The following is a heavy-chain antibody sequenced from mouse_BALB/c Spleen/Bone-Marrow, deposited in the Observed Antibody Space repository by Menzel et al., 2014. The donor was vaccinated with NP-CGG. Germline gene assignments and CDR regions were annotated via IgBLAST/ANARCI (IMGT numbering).Heavy chain of an antibody. D-gene: IGHD2-4*01. V-gene: IGHV5-9-3*01. CDR2: ISSSGSYT. CDR3: SRLRMITTYFDV. CDR1: GSTFSTYA. J-gene: IGHJ1*01. Sequence: EVQRVESGGGLAKPGGSLQLSCAASGSTFSTYAMSWVRQTPEKRLEWVATISSSGSYTYYPDSVKGRFTISRDNAKNTLYLQMSSLRSEDTAMFYCSRLRMITTYFDVWGAGTTVTVSS.